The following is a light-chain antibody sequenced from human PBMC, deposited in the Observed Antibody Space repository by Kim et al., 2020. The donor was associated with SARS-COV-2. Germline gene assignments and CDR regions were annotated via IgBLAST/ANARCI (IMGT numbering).Light chain of an antibody. CDR2: DSS. CDR1: QSAGTN. J-gene: IGKJ1*01. CDR3: QQYNDWPWT. Sequence: EIVMTQSPATLSVSPGERATLSCRASQSAGTNLAWYQHKPGQAPRLLISDSSTRATGIPAWFSGSGSGTEFTLTISSLQSEDFALYYCQQYNDWPWTFGPGTKVDIK. V-gene: IGKV3-15*01.